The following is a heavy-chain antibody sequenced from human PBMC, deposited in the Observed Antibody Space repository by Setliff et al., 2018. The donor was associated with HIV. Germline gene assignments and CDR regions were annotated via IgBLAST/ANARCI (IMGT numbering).Heavy chain of an antibody. CDR3: AGPRGDEAFDV. D-gene: IGHD3-10*01. J-gene: IGHJ3*01. V-gene: IGHV3-7*03. CDR1: GFTFSAYW. CDR2: MKQDGSEK. Sequence: PGGSLRLSCTASGFTFSAYWMSWVRQAPGKGLEWVANMKQDGSEKNYVDSVKGRFTISRDKSTSTFYMELSDLTSADTAVYYCAGPRGDEAFDVWGQGTKVTVSS.